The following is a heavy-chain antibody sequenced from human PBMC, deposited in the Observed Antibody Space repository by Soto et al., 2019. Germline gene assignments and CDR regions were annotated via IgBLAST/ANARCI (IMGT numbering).Heavy chain of an antibody. CDR1: GFTFSDYS. J-gene: IGHJ4*02. D-gene: IGHD3-10*01. Sequence: EVQLVESGGGLVQPGGSLRLSCAASGFTFSDYSMNWVRQAPGKGLEWVSYISSSSSTIYYADSVKGRFTISRDSAQNSLFLQMNSLRAEDTAVYYCAREGSAYGSGSVWGQGTQVTVSS. CDR3: AREGSAYGSGSV. V-gene: IGHV3-48*01. CDR2: ISSSSSTI.